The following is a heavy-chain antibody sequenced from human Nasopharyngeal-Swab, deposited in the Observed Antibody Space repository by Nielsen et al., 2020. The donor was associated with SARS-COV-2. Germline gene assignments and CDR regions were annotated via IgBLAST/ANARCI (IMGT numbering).Heavy chain of an antibody. D-gene: IGHD6-6*01. Sequence: AETLSLTCTVPGDSTRRNYWTGTRKHPGKGREGIGYIYYTGSTNYKPTLKSRVTILLDTPKNQFSLKLTSVTAADTAVYYGAGEKVLFGWSSSSGDPFDIWGQGTMVTVSS. J-gene: IGHJ3*02. CDR2: IYYTGST. CDR1: GDSTRRNY. V-gene: IGHV4-59*01. CDR3: AGEKVLFGWSSSSGDPFDI.